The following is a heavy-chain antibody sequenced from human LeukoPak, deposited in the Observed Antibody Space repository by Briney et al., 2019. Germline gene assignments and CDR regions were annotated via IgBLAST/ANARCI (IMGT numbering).Heavy chain of an antibody. CDR1: GGSISSYY. CDR3: ARSTTKWQRYPLFDY. CDR2: INHSGST. Sequence: SETLSLTCTVSGGSISSYYWSWIRQPPGKGLEWIGEINHSGSTNYNPSLKSRVTISVDTSKNQFSLKLSSVTAADTAVYYCARSTTKWQRYPLFDYWGQGTLVTVSS. V-gene: IGHV4-34*01. D-gene: IGHD5-12*01. J-gene: IGHJ4*02.